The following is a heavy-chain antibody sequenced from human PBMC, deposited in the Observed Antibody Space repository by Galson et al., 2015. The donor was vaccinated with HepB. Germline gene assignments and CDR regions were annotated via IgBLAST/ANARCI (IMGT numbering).Heavy chain of an antibody. Sequence: PALVKPTQTLTLTCTFSGFSLSTSGVGVGWIRQPPGKALEWLALIYWDDDKRYSPSLKSRLTITKDTSKNQVVLTMTNMDPVDTATYYCAHHPNITMVRGVTSCAFDIWGQGTMVTVSS. V-gene: IGHV2-5*02. CDR3: AHHPNITMVRGVTSCAFDI. D-gene: IGHD3-10*01. CDR1: GFSLSTSGVG. CDR2: IYWDDDK. J-gene: IGHJ3*02.